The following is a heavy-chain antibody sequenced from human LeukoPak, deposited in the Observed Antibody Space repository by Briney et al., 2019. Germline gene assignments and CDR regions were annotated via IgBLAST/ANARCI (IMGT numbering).Heavy chain of an antibody. J-gene: IGHJ6*03. CDR1: GYTFTSYG. V-gene: IGHV1-18*01. CDR2: ISAYNGNT. Sequence: ASVKVSCKASGYTFTSYGISWVRQAPGQGLEWMGWISAYNGNTNYAQKLQGRVTMTTDTSTSTAYMELRSLRSDDTAVYYCASNTAAGPYYYYYYMDVWGKGTTVTVSS. D-gene: IGHD6-13*01. CDR3: ASNTAAGPYYYYYYMDV.